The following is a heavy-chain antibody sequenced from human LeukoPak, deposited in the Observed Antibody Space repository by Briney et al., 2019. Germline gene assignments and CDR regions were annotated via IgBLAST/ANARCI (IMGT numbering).Heavy chain of an antibody. CDR3: ARENSGSYREFDY. CDR2: IYPSGST. V-gene: IGHV4-4*07. D-gene: IGHD1-26*01. J-gene: IGHJ4*02. Sequence: SGTLSLTCTVSGGSISSYYWTWIRQPAGKGLEWMGRIYPSGSTNYNPSLKSRVTMSVDTSKNQFSLKLSSVTAADTAVYYCARENSGSYREFDYWGQGTLVTVSS. CDR1: GGSISSYY.